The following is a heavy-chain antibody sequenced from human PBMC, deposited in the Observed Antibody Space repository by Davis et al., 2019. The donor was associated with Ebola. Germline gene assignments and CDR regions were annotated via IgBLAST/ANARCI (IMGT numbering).Heavy chain of an antibody. CDR1: GYSFTSHW. V-gene: IGHV5-51*01. D-gene: IGHD3-10*01. CDR3: ARQGITMVRGANDAFDI. J-gene: IGHJ3*02. CDR2: IYPGDSDT. Sequence: GESLKISCKGSGYSFTSHWIGWVRQLPGKGLEWMGIIYPGDSDTRYSPSFQGQVTISVDKSISTAYLQWSSLKASDTAMYYCARQGITMVRGANDAFDIWGQGTMVTVSS.